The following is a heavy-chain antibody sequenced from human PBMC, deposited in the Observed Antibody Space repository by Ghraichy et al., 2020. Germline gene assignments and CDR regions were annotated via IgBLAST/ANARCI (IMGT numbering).Heavy chain of an antibody. CDR3: ARAQVVPADTLRPYYYYGLGD. J-gene: IGHJ6*02. CDR2: INHSGST. D-gene: IGHD2-2*01. Sequence: LSLTCAVYGGPFSGYYWTWIRQPPGKGLEWIVDINHSGSTNQKPSLKSRVTILVDTSKNQVSLRLSPVTAADTAVYYCARAQVVPADTLRPYYYYGLGDWGQGTKVTVAS. V-gene: IGHV4-34*01. CDR1: GGPFSGYY.